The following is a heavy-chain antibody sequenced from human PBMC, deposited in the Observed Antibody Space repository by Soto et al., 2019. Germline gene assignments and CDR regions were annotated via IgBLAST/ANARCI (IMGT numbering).Heavy chain of an antibody. Sequence: GASVKFSCKAYGNMFDNYYIHWVRQTPGQGRRWIGIIIPSGSLTTYSQKLQGRDSITRNTITATVFRDVSSRRSEDTAIYYCARDGVPIAGRSGFFDNWGPGTLGT. V-gene: IGHV1-46*02. CDR3: ARDGVPIAGRSGFFDN. J-gene: IGHJ4*02. CDR2: IIPSGSLT. D-gene: IGHD6-19*01. CDR1: GNMFDNYY.